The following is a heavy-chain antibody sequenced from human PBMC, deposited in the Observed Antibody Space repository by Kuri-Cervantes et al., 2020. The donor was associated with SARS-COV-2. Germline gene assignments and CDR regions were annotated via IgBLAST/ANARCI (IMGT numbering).Heavy chain of an antibody. CDR1: GFIFSDYY. CDR2: ICPSGTTK. J-gene: IGHJ4*02. D-gene: IGHD7-27*01. CDR3: ARDLRLGKSLDY. V-gene: IGHV3-11*04. Sequence: GESLKISCTASGFIFSDYYMTWIRQATGKGLEWVSNICPSGTTKYYADSVKVRFTISRDNAKNSLYLQMSSLGAEDTAVYYCARDLRLGKSLDYWCQGTLVTVSS.